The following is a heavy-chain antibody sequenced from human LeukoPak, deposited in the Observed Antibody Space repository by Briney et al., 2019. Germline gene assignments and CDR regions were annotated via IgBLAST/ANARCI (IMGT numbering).Heavy chain of an antibody. CDR3: ARESYDILTGYKAPYMDV. CDR2: INAGNGNT. D-gene: IGHD3-9*01. Sequence: ASVKVSCKASGYTFTSYAMHWVRQAPGQRLEWMGWINAGNGNTKYSQKFQGRVTITRDTSANTAYMELSSLRSEDTAVYYCARESYDILTGYKAPYMDVWGKGTTVTVSS. CDR1: GYTFTSYA. J-gene: IGHJ6*04. V-gene: IGHV1-3*01.